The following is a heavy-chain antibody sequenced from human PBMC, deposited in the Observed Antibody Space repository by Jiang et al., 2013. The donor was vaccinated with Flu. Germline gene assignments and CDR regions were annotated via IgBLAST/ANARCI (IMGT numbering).Heavy chain of an antibody. CDR1: GYTFTGYY. Sequence: SGAEVKKPGASVKVSCKASGYTFTGYYMHWVRQAPGQGLEWMGWINPNSGGTNYAQKFQGRVTMTRDTSISTAYMELSRLRSDDTAVYYCARAWGGNSGSYYGGPQPHDYWGQGTLVTVSS. CDR3: ARAWGGNSGSYYGGPQPHDY. V-gene: IGHV1-2*02. CDR2: INPNSGGT. D-gene: IGHD1-26*01. J-gene: IGHJ4*02.